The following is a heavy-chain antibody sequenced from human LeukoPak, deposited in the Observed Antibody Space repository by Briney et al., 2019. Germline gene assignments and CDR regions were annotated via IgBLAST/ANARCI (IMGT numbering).Heavy chain of an antibody. Sequence: GGSLRLSCAASGFTVSSNYMSWVRQAPGKGLEWVSVIYSCGSTYYADSVKGRFTISRDNSKNTLYLQMNSLRAEDTAVYYCARNLPRGNPDYWGQGTLVTVSS. CDR2: IYSCGST. V-gene: IGHV3-66*01. CDR1: GFTVSSNY. J-gene: IGHJ4*02. CDR3: ARNLPRGNPDY.